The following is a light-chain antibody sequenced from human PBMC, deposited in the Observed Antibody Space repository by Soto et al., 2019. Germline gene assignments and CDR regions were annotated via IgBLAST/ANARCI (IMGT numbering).Light chain of an antibody. CDR2: DAS. V-gene: IGKV3-11*01. Sequence: ENVLTQSPATLSLSPGERATLSCRASQSVSIYLAWYQQKPGQAPRLLIYDASNRATGIPARFSGSGSGTDFTLTISSLEPEDFAVYYCQQRSNWPRTFGQGTKVEIK. J-gene: IGKJ1*01. CDR3: QQRSNWPRT. CDR1: QSVSIY.